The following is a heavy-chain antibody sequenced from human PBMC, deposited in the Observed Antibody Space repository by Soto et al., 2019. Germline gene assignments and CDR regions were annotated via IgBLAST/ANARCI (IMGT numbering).Heavy chain of an antibody. CDR2: IIPVFGIV. CDR1: GFTPSTSA. J-gene: IGHJ6*02. CDR3: ASGRRAEVGIRAYYGMDV. Sequence: QVQLVQSGAEVKQPGDSVRVSCKASGFTPSTSAFSWVRQAPGQGLEWVGGIIPVFGIVTYAQNLECRVTITADESTNTAYMELRSLRYEDRAVYYCASGRRAEVGIRAYYGMDVWGQGTTVTVSS. D-gene: IGHD6-19*01. V-gene: IGHV1-69*01.